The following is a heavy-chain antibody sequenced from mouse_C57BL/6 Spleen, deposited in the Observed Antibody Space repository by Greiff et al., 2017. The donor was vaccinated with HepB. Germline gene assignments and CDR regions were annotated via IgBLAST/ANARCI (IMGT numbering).Heavy chain of an antibody. V-gene: IGHV1-5*01. J-gene: IGHJ3*01. CDR2: IYPGNSDT. Sequence: VQLQQSGTVLARPGASVKMSCKTSGYTFTSYWMHWVKQRPGQGLEWIGAIYPGNSDTSYNQKFKGKAKLTAVTSASTAYMELSSLTNEDSAVYYCTSPFYYGNYPWFAYWGQGTLVTVSA. CDR3: TSPFYYGNYPWFAY. CDR1: GYTFTSYW. D-gene: IGHD2-1*01.